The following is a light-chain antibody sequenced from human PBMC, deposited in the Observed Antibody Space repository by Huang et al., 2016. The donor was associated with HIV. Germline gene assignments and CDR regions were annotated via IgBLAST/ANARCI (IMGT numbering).Light chain of an antibody. CDR2: DAS. Sequence: EIVLTQSPATLSLSPGERATLSCRASQSVRSYLAWYQQKPGNAPRLLIYDASNRATGIPARFSGSGSGTDFTLTISSLEPEDFAVYYCQQRSNWRFTFGPGTKVDI. V-gene: IGKV3-11*01. J-gene: IGKJ3*01. CDR3: QQRSNWRFT. CDR1: QSVRSY.